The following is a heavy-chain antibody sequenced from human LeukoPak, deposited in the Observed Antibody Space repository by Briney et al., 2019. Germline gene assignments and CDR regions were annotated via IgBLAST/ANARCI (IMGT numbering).Heavy chain of an antibody. D-gene: IGHD2-21*01. V-gene: IGHV3-48*04. CDR2: ISSSSSTI. CDR3: ARVMTDAYYFDY. CDR1: GFTFTRYS. Sequence: PGGSLRLSCAASGFTFTRYSMTWVRQAPGKGLEGVSYISSSSSTIHYADSVKGRFTISRDNTKNSLYLQMNSLRAEDTAVYYCARVMTDAYYFDYWGQGTLVTVSS. J-gene: IGHJ4*02.